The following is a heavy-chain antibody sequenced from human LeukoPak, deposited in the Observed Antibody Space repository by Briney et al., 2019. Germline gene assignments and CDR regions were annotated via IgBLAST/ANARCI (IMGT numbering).Heavy chain of an antibody. CDR2: ISWHSGSI. CDR1: GFTFDDYA. V-gene: IGHV3-9*01. CDR3: AKTSGYDKGSYFDY. Sequence: PGGSLRLSCAASGFTFDDYAMHWVRQAPGKGLEWVSGISWHSGSIGYADSVKGRFTISRDNSKNTLYLQMNSLRAEDTAVYYCAKTSGYDKGSYFDYWGQGTLVTVSS. J-gene: IGHJ4*02. D-gene: IGHD5-12*01.